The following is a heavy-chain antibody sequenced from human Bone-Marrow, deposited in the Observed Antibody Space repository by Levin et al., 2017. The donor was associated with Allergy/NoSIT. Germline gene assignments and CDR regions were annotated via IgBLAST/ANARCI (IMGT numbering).Heavy chain of an antibody. Sequence: PSETLSLTCSVSGASVDSDYWSWIRQPPGKGLEWIGFASSSGTTNYSPALKSRVPMSVDTSTNEFYLNVQSVTAADTALYFCARDSGDFYGGFDIWGHGTVVVVSS. CDR2: ASSSGTT. J-gene: IGHJ3*02. D-gene: IGHD4/OR15-4a*01. V-gene: IGHV4-59*02. CDR3: ARDSGDFYGGFDI. CDR1: GASVDSDY.